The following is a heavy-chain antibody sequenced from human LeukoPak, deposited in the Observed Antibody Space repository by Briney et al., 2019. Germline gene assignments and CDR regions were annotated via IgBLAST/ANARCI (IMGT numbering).Heavy chain of an antibody. D-gene: IGHD1-26*01. Sequence: TGGSLRLTCAASGFTFSGSAMHWVRQASGKGLEWVGRIRTKANTYATAYAASVKGRFTISRDDSNNTAYLQMNSLKTEDTAVYFCTRYGGGDYYDAFDIWGQGTMVTVSS. CDR3: TRYGGGDYYDAFDI. CDR2: IRTKANTYAT. J-gene: IGHJ3*02. CDR1: GFTFSGSA. V-gene: IGHV3-73*01.